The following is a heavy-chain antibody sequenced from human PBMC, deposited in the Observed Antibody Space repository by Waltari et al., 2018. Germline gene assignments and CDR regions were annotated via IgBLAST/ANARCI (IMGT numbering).Heavy chain of an antibody. Sequence: EVQLLESGGGLTQPGGSLRLSCAASGFTFGTHWMSWVRQAPGKGLEWVANINEDGRDIYYVDSVKGRFTISRDNAKNSLYLQMNSLRAEDTAVYYCARDMGQYTNYVAYWGQGTLVIVSS. D-gene: IGHD3-10*01. CDR3: ARDMGQYTNYVAY. CDR2: INEDGRDI. CDR1: GFTFGTHW. J-gene: IGHJ4*02. V-gene: IGHV3-7*03.